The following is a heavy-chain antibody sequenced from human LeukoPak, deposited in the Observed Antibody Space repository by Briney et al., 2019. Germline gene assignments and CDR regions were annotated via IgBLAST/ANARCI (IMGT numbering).Heavy chain of an antibody. Sequence: SVKVSCKASGYTFTGYYMHWVRQAPGQGLEWMGGIIPIFGTANYAQKFQGRVTITADESTSTAYMELSSLRSDDTAVYYCARGNIRKKEYYYDSSGLLYYYYYYMDVWGKGTTVTVSS. D-gene: IGHD3-22*01. V-gene: IGHV1-69*13. CDR3: ARGNIRKKEYYYDSSGLLYYYYYYMDV. J-gene: IGHJ6*03. CDR1: GYTFTGYY. CDR2: IIPIFGTA.